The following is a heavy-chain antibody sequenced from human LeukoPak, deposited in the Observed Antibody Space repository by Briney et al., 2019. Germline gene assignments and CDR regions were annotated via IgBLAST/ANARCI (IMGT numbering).Heavy chain of an antibody. J-gene: IGHJ4*02. D-gene: IGHD2-2*01. CDR3: AKEIVPTHYFDS. Sequence: GGSLRLSCAASGFPFNKYPMHLVRQAPGKGLEWVAVISYDGNNKYYADSVKGRFTISRDNSKNSVDLQMNSLRVEDTAVYFCAKEIVPTHYFDSWGQGTLVSVSS. CDR2: ISYDGNNK. V-gene: IGHV3-30-3*01. CDR1: GFPFNKYP.